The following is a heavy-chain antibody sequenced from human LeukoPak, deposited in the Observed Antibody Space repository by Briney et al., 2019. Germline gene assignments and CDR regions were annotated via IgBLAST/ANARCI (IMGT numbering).Heavy chain of an antibody. CDR2: IWYDGSNK. V-gene: IGHV3-33*01. J-gene: IGHJ4*02. CDR1: GYTFSSYG. CDR3: ARDDVAVTGALDF. D-gene: IGHD6-19*01. Sequence: GGSLTLSCAASGYTFSSYGMLWVRQAPGKGLEWVAVIWYDGSNKYYADSVKGRFTISRDNSKNTLYLQMNSLRAEDTAVYYCARDDVAVTGALDFWGQGTLVTVSS.